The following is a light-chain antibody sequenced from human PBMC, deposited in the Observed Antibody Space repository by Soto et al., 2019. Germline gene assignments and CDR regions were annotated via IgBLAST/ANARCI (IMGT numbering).Light chain of an antibody. CDR2: KAS. J-gene: IGKJ2*01. Sequence: DLQMTQSPSTLSASVGDRVTITCRASQNINRWLAWYQQKPGKAPKLLIKKASTLQTGGPSRFSGSGSGTDFTLTISSLQPGDFATYFCQQYSTSPYTFGQGTKLDIK. CDR3: QQYSTSPYT. V-gene: IGKV1-5*03. CDR1: QNINRW.